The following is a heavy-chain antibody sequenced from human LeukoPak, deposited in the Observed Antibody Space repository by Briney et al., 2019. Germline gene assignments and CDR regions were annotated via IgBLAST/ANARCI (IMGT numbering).Heavy chain of an antibody. D-gene: IGHD3-3*01. CDR1: GYSLSSGYY. CDR3: ARRITIFGVVIIPAWFDP. Sequence: PSETLSLTCAVSGYSLSSGYYWGWIRQPPGKGLEWIGSIYHSGSTYYNPSLKSRVTISVDTSKNQFSLRLSSVTAADTAVYYCARRITIFGVVIIPAWFDPWGQGTLVTVSS. CDR2: IYHSGST. J-gene: IGHJ5*02. V-gene: IGHV4-38-2*01.